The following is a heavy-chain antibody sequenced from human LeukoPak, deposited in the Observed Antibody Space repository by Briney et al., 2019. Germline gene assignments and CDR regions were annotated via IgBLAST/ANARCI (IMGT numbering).Heavy chain of an antibody. J-gene: IGHJ4*02. CDR1: GYTFTSYG. CDR2: IIPILGIA. D-gene: IGHD4-17*01. Sequence: ASVKVSCTASGYTFTSYGISWVRQAPGQGLEWMGRIIPILGIANYAQKFQGRVTITADKSTSTAYMELSSLRSEDTAVYYCARGGDYGRLLDHWGQGTLVTVSS. CDR3: ARGGDYGRLLDH. V-gene: IGHV1-69*04.